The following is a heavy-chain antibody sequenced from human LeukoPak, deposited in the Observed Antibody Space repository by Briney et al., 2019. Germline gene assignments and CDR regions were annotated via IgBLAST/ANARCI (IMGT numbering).Heavy chain of an antibody. CDR1: GYSFTSYW. CDR2: IYPGDSDT. J-gene: IGHJ4*02. CDR3: ASRIAAAGTTDYYFDY. Sequence: GESLKISCKGSGYSFTSYWIGWVRQMPGKGLEWMGIIYPGDSDTRYSPSFQGQVTISADKSNSTAYLQWSSLKASDTAMYYCASRIAAAGTTDYYFDYGGQGTLVTASS. D-gene: IGHD6-13*01. V-gene: IGHV5-51*01.